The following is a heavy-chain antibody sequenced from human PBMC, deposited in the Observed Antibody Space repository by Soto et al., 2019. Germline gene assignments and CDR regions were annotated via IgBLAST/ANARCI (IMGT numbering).Heavy chain of an antibody. CDR1: SGSIRTSY. CDR3: ARLQYTVVTPIDM. V-gene: IGHV4-59*01. CDR2: IHNSGNT. J-gene: IGHJ3*02. D-gene: IGHD2-21*02. Sequence: SETLSLTCTVPSGSIRTSYWTWIRQFPGKRLEWIAHIHNSGNTNSNPSLKSRVTISMDTPKNQISLRLTSVTAADTAMYYCARLQYTVVTPIDMWGQGTMVTVSS.